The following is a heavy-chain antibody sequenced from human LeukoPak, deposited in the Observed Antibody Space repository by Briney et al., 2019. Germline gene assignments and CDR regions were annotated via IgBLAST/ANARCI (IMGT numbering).Heavy chain of an antibody. Sequence: GGSLRLSCAASGFTFNSAWMSWVRQAPGKGLEWVGRIKSKTNDETTDYAAPVKGRFTISRDDSKNTLYLQMNSLKTEDTAVYYCTAGTGYSDHDYWGQGTLVTVSS. J-gene: IGHJ4*02. CDR3: TAGTGYSDHDY. V-gene: IGHV3-15*01. CDR1: GFTFNSAW. D-gene: IGHD5-12*01. CDR2: IKSKTNDETT.